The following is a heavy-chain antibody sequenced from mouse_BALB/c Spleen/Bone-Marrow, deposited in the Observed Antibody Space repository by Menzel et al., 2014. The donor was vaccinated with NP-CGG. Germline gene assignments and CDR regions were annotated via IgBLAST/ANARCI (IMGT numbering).Heavy chain of an antibody. V-gene: IGHV2-2*02. D-gene: IGHD2-3*01. CDR1: GFFLTSYG. Sequence: QVQLKDSGPGLVQPSQSLSITCTVSGFFLTSYGVHWVRQSPGKGLEWLGVIWSDGSTDYNAAFISRLNISKDNSKSQIFFKMNSLQPNGTAIYFCARRDGYLFAYWGQGTLVTVSA. CDR2: IWSDGST. CDR3: ARRDGYLFAY. J-gene: IGHJ3*01.